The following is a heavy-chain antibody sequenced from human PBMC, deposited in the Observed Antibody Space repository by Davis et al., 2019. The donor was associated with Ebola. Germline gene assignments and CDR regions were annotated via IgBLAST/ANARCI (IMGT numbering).Heavy chain of an antibody. CDR2: INPNSGGT. D-gene: IGHD3-3*01. J-gene: IGHJ6*04. Sequence: ASVKVSCKASGYTFTGYYMHWVRQAPGQGLEWMGRINPNSGGTNYAQKFQGRVTMTRDTSISTAYMELSRLRSDDTAVYYCARLEGGSYYYYYYGMDVWGKGTTVTVSS. CDR1: GYTFTGYY. V-gene: IGHV1-2*06. CDR3: ARLEGGSYYYYYYGMDV.